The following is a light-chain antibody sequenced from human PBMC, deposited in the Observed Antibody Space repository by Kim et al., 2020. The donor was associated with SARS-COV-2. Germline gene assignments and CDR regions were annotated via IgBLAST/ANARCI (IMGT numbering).Light chain of an antibody. CDR1: KLEDKF. J-gene: IGLJ2*01. CDR2: EDN. Sequence: SYELTQPPSVSVSPGQTASITCSGDKLEDKFTYWYQQKPDQSPVLVIYEDNKRPSGIPDRFSASNSGNTATLTISGTQAVDEADYYCQAWGTRTVVFGGGTQLTVL. CDR3: QAWGTRTVV. V-gene: IGLV3-1*01.